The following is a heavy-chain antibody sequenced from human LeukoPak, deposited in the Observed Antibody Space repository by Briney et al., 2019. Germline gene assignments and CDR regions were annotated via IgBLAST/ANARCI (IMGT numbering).Heavy chain of an antibody. V-gene: IGHV4-59*01. CDR3: ARVNWSGYDFRGAFDI. CDR1: GGSISNYY. J-gene: IGHJ3*02. CDR2: IYYSGST. D-gene: IGHD5-12*01. Sequence: SETLSLTCTVSGGSISNYYWSWLRQPPGKGLEWIGFIYYSGSTNYNPSLKSRVTISVDTSKNQFSLKLSSVTAADTAVYYCARVNWSGYDFRGAFDIWGQGTMVTVSS.